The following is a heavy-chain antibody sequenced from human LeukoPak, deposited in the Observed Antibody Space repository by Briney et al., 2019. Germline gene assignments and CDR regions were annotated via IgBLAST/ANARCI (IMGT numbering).Heavy chain of an antibody. J-gene: IGHJ4*02. CDR1: GGSFSGYY. D-gene: IGHD3-3*01. V-gene: IGHV4-59*01. CDR2: IYYSGST. Sequence: PSETLSLTCAVYGGSFSGYYWSWIRQPPGKGLEWIGYIYYSGSTNYNPSLKSRVTISVDTSKNQFSLKLSSVTAADTAVYYCARNYYDFWSGYYSLDYWGQGTLVTVSS. CDR3: ARNYYDFWSGYYSLDY.